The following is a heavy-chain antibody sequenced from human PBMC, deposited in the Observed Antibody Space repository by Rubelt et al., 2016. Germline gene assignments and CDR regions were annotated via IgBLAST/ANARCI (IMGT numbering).Heavy chain of an antibody. J-gene: IGHJ5*02. Sequence: EVQLVESGGGLVKPGGSLRLSCAASGFTFSSYSMNWVRQAPGKGLEWVGRIKSKTDGGTTDYAAPVKGRFSISIDDSKKTLYLQMNSLKTEDTAVYYCTTDGGLYGSGSYYNWFDPWGQGTLVTVSS. CDR1: GFTFSSYS. V-gene: IGHV3-15*01. CDR2: IKSKTDGGTT. CDR3: TTDGGLYGSGSYYNWFDP. D-gene: IGHD3-10*01.